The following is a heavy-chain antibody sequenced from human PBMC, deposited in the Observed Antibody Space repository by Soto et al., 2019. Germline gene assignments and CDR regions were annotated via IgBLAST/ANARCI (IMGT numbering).Heavy chain of an antibody. CDR3: ARDGRLQLQGDVFDF. V-gene: IGHV3-21*06. D-gene: IGHD5-12*01. CDR1: VFTFSSYS. J-gene: IGHJ4*02. Sequence: EVQLVESGGGLVKPGGSLRLSCAASVFTFSSYSMNWVRQAPGKGLEWVSSISSSSSYIYYADSVKGRFTISRDNAKNSLYLQMNSLRAEDTAVYYCARDGRLQLQGDVFDFWGQGTLVTVSS. CDR2: ISSSSSYI.